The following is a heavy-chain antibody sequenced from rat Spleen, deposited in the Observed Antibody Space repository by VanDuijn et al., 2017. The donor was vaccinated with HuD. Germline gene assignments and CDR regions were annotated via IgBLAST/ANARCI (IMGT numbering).Heavy chain of an antibody. CDR2: ISAGGYST. Sequence: EVQLVESGGGLVQPGRSLKLSCAASGFTFSVYDMAWVRQAPTRGLEWVASISAGGYSTYCRDSVKGRFTISRDNAKSTLYLQMDSLRSEDTATYYCTTGYNGDYWGQGVMVTVSS. CDR1: GFTFSVYD. V-gene: IGHV5-27*01. J-gene: IGHJ2*01. CDR3: TTGYNGDY. D-gene: IGHD1-5*01.